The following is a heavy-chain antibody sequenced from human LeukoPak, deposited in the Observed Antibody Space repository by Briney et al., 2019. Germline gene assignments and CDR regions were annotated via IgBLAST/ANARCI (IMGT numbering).Heavy chain of an antibody. CDR1: GFTFSTYG. J-gene: IGHJ4*02. D-gene: IGHD3-10*01. CDR3: AKARRSGGFAYGPSGGYFDY. Sequence: GGSLRLSCAASGFTFSTYGMHWVRQAPGKGLEWVAVISYDGSNKYYADSVKGRFTISRDNSKNTLYLQMNSLRAEDTAVYYCAKARRSGGFAYGPSGGYFDYWGQGTLVTVSS. CDR2: ISYDGSNK. V-gene: IGHV3-30*18.